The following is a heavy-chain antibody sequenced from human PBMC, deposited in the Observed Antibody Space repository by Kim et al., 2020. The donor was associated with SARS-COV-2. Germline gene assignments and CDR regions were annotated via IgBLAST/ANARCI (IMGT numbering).Heavy chain of an antibody. J-gene: IGHJ6*02. Sequence: GGSLRLSCAASGFTFSSYDMHWVRQATGKGLEWVSAIGTAGDTYYPGSVKGRFTISRENAKNSLYLQMNSLRAGDTAVYYCARSTPTSVVLGKYGMDVWGQGTTVTVSS. V-gene: IGHV3-13*04. CDR1: GFTFSSYD. CDR2: IGTAGDT. CDR3: ARSTPTSVVLGKYGMDV. D-gene: IGHD2-21*01.